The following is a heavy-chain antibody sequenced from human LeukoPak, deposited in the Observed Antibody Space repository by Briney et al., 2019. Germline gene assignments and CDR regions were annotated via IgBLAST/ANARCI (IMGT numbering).Heavy chain of an antibody. CDR3: ARDRGQLWLGYYYYYMDV. D-gene: IGHD5-18*01. V-gene: IGHV4-59*12. CDR2: IYYSGST. CDR1: GGSISSYY. Sequence: SETLSLTCTVSGGSISSYYWSWIRQPPGKGLEWIGYIYYSGSTNYNPSLKSRVTISVDTSKNQFSLKLSSVTAADTAVYYCARDRGQLWLGYYYYYMDVWGKGTTVTVSS. J-gene: IGHJ6*03.